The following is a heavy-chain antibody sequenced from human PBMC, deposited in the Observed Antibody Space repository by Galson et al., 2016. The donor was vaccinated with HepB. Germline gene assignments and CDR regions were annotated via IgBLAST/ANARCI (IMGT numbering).Heavy chain of an antibody. CDR1: GYTFTSHW. Sequence: QSGAEVKKPGESLKISCKGSGYTFTSHWIGWVRQMPGKGLEVMGFIYPGDFDTRYSPSFQGQVTISADKSTTNVYLQWSSLKASDTAIYYCARLDHRGYKYAYLDYWGQGTRVTVSS. CDR2: IYPGDFDT. D-gene: IGHD5-18*01. J-gene: IGHJ4*02. V-gene: IGHV5-51*01. CDR3: ARLDHRGYKYAYLDY.